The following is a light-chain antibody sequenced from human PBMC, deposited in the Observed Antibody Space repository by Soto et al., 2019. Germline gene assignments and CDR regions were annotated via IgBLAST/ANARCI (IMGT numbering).Light chain of an antibody. J-gene: IGKJ4*01. CDR3: QPYRSTPLN. Sequence: EIVLTQSPDTLSLSPGERATLSCRASQSVRSNYLAWYQQKPGQAPRFLIYDASSRATGIPDRFSGSGSGTDFTLTISRLEPEDFAVYYCQPYRSTPLNFGGGTKVDI. CDR2: DAS. CDR1: QSVRSNY. V-gene: IGKV3-20*01.